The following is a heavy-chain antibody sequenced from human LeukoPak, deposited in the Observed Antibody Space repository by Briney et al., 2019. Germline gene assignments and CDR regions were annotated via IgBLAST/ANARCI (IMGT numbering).Heavy chain of an antibody. J-gene: IGHJ5*02. CDR1: GGSVSSYY. Sequence: PSETLSLTCTVSGGSVSSYYWSWIRQPPGKGLEWIAYTYYSGSTSYNPSLKSRVTISLDRSKNQFSLKLRSVTAADTAVYYCARLQVHCGGDCYTRWFDPWGQGTLVTVSS. D-gene: IGHD2-21*02. V-gene: IGHV4-59*08. CDR2: TYYSGST. CDR3: ARLQVHCGGDCYTRWFDP.